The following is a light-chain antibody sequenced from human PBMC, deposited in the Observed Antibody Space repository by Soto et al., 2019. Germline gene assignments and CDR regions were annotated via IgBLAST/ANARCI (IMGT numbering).Light chain of an antibody. Sequence: QSALTQPASVSGSPGQSITISCTGTRSVVGSFNLVSWYQQHPGKAPKLMIYEGSKRPSGVSNRFSGSKSGNTASLTISGLQAEDEADYYCCSYAGSSTLVFGTGTKLTVL. V-gene: IGLV2-23*01. J-gene: IGLJ1*01. CDR1: RSVVGSFNL. CDR3: CSYAGSSTLV. CDR2: EGS.